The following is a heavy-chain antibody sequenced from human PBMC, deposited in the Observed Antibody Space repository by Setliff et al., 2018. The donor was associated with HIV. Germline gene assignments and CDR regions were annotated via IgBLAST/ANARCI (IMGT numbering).Heavy chain of an antibody. CDR3: ARVGFSHAHYFLH. CDR2: INPSGGTT. V-gene: IGHV1-46*01. Sequence: ASVKVSCKTSGFTFSRYHLHWVRQAPGQGLECMGLINPSGGTTSYAQRFRGRVTMTSDTSTSTVYLELSSLRSEDTAVYYCARVGFSHAHYFLHWGQGTLVTVSS. J-gene: IGHJ1*01. CDR1: GFTFSRYH. D-gene: IGHD3-16*01.